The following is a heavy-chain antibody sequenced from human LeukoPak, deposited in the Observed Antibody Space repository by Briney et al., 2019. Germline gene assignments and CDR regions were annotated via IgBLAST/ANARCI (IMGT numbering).Heavy chain of an antibody. CDR2: ISGSGGST. D-gene: IGHD4-17*01. Sequence: GGSLRLSCAASGFTFSSYAMSWVRQAPGKGLEWVSAISGSGGSTYYADSVKGRFTISRDNSKNTLYLQMNHLTAEDPAVYYFXXXQGSYYGDFDYWGQGPLVTVSS. CDR3: XXXQGSYYGDFDY. V-gene: IGHV3-23*01. CDR1: GFTFSSYA. J-gene: IGHJ4*02.